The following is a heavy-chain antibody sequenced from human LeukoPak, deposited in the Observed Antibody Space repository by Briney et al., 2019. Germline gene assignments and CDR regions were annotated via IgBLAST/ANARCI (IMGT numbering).Heavy chain of an antibody. D-gene: IGHD4-17*01. CDR2: ISYDGSNK. Sequence: GGSLRLSCAASGFTFSSYGMHWVRQAPGKGLEWVAVISYDGSNKYYADSVKGRFTISRDNAKNSLYLQMISLRGEDTAVYYCASPLYGDYFDYWGQGTLVTVSS. CDR3: ASPLYGDYFDY. J-gene: IGHJ4*02. CDR1: GFTFSSYG. V-gene: IGHV3-30*03.